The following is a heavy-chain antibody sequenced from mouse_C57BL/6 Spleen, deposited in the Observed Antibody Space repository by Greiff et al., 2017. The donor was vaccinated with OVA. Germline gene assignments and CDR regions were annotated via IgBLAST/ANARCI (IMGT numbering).Heavy chain of an antibody. CDR2: IHPNSGST. CDR3: ARFDDYEGYFDV. D-gene: IGHD2-4*01. J-gene: IGHJ1*03. Sequence: VKLQQPGAELVKPGASVKLSCKASGYTFTSYWMHWVKQRPGQGLEWIGMIHPNSGSTNYNEKFKSKATLTVDKSSSTAYMQLSSLTSEDSAVYYCARFDDYEGYFDVWGTGTTVTVSS. V-gene: IGHV1-64*01. CDR1: GYTFTSYW.